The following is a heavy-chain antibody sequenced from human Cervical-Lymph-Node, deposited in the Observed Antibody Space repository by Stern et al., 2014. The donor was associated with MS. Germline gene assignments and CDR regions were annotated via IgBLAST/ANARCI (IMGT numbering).Heavy chain of an antibody. D-gene: IGHD6-13*01. CDR3: AKICSSSTSNGVDY. Sequence: QVQLLESGGGVVQPGRSLRLSCAASGFTFSSYGMHWVRQAPGKGVEWVAVISNDASQKYYAKSVKGRFTISRDNSKNTLHLQMNSLATEDTGMYYCAKICSSSTSNGVDYWGQGTLVTVSS. V-gene: IGHV3-30*18. CDR2: ISNDASQK. J-gene: IGHJ4*02. CDR1: GFTFSSYG.